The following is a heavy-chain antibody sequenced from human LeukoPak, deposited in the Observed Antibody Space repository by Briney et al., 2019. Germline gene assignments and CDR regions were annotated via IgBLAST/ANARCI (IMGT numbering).Heavy chain of an antibody. J-gene: IGHJ4*02. CDR3: ARHATGDDC. CDR2: IYPGDSDA. D-gene: IGHD7-27*01. Sequence: GESLKISCKGSGYSFTRHWIGWMRQMPGKGLEWMGNIYPGDSDARYSPSFQGQVTFSADKSISTAYLQWSSLKASDTAMYYCARHATGDDCWGQGTLVTVSS. V-gene: IGHV5-51*01. CDR1: GYSFTRHW.